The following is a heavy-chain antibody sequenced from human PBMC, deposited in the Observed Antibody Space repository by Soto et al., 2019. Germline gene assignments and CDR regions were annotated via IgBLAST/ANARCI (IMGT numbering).Heavy chain of an antibody. J-gene: IGHJ4*02. Sequence: KRSEALSVMSAVSGGSFTSNNWWTWVRQPPGQGLEWIGEIYRTGRTNYNPSLKSRVTISLDKSENQFSLKVTSLTAADTAVYYCASRDPGTSVDYWGQGTLFTVSS. CDR2: IYRTGRT. D-gene: IGHD1-7*01. CDR1: GGSFTSNNW. V-gene: IGHV4-4*02. CDR3: ASRDPGTSVDY.